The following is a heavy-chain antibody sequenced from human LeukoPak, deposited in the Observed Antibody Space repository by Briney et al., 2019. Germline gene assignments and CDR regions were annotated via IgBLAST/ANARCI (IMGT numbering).Heavy chain of an antibody. J-gene: IGHJ4*02. CDR1: GFTLSSYA. V-gene: IGHV3-23*01. CDR3: ARDPLGTRPGFDY. D-gene: IGHD1-1*01. Sequence: GGSLRLSCAASGFTLSSYAMTWVRQAPGRGLEWVSSVDGGGGGTYYADSVKGRFTISRDNSKNTLYLQMNSLRAEDTAVYYCARDPLGTRPGFDYWGQGTLVTVSS. CDR2: VDGGGGGT.